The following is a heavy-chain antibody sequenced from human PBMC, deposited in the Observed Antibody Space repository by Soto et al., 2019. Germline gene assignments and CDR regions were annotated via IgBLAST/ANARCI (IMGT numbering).Heavy chain of an antibody. V-gene: IGHV3-23*01. CDR3: AKEPLTYYYDSSGYSGAHFDY. CDR2: ISGSGGST. Sequence: GGSLRLSCAASGFTFSSYAMSWVRQAPGKGLEWVSAISGSGGSTYYADSVKGRLTISRDNSKNTLYLQMNSLRAEDTAVYYCAKEPLTYYYDSSGYSGAHFDYWGQGTLFTVSS. CDR1: GFTFSSYA. J-gene: IGHJ4*02. D-gene: IGHD3-22*01.